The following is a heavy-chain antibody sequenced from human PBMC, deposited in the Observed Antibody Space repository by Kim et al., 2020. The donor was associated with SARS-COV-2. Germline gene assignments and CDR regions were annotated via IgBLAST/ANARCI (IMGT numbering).Heavy chain of an antibody. V-gene: IGHV4-31*02. D-gene: IGHD1-26*01. CDR3: ARDRSDAFDI. CDR2: ST. J-gene: IGHJ3*02. Sequence: STYYNPSLKSRVTISVDTSKNQFSLKLSSVTAADTAVYYCARDRSDAFDIWGQGTMVTVSS.